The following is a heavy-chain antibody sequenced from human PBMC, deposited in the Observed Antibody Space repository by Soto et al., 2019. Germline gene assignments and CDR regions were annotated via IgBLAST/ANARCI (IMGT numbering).Heavy chain of an antibody. CDR3: ASMMSHPY. CDR2: IIPILGIA. CDR1: GGTFSSYT. V-gene: IGHV1-69*02. J-gene: IGHJ4*02. D-gene: IGHD3-16*01. Sequence: QVQLVQSGAEVKKPGSSVKVSCKASGGTFSSYTISWVRQAPGQGLKWMGRIIPILGIANYAQKFQGRVTTTADKSTSTAYMELSSLRSEDTAVYYCASMMSHPYWGQGTLVTVSS.